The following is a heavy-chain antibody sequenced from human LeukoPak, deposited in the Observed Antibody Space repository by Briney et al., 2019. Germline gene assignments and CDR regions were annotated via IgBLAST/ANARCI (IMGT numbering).Heavy chain of an antibody. CDR3: AKGHDTRTATLDY. D-gene: IGHD1-1*01. CDR2: ISGTDTTT. J-gene: IGHJ4*02. Sequence: GGSLRLSCAASGFTFSTYAINWVRQAPGMGLEWVSAISGTDTTTSYADSVKGRFTISRDNSKNTLYLQMNSLRADDTAVYYCAKGHDTRTATLDYWGQGTLVTVSS. V-gene: IGHV3-23*01. CDR1: GFTFSTYA.